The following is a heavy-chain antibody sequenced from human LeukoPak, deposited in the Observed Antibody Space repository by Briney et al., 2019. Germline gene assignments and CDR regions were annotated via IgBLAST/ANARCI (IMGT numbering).Heavy chain of an antibody. Sequence: PGGSLRLSCAAAGFTFSSYWMSCVSQAEGGGLGWVANIKQDGSEKSYVDCVEGRFTISRDNAKSSLYLQMNSLRAEDTAVYYCARDAYGHYTGGFDYWGQGTLVTVSS. J-gene: IGHJ4*02. V-gene: IGHV3-7*01. CDR1: GFTFSSYW. D-gene: IGHD4-17*01. CDR2: IKQDGSEK. CDR3: ARDAYGHYTGGFDY.